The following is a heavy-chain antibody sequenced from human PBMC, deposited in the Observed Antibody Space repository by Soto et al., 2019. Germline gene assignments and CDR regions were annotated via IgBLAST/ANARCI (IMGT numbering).Heavy chain of an antibody. CDR2: IYSGGNP. J-gene: IGHJ4*02. D-gene: IGHD2-21*01. Sequence: EERLVQSGGGLVQPGGSRRLSGAAKGFPVGGNNMSWVRQAPGKGLELVSLIYSGGNPFYADSMKGRFTLSRDNSNNMLYLQMDSLRAEDTAVYYCARGPNSDCWGQGTLVIVSS. CDR1: GFPVGGNN. CDR3: ARGPNSDC. V-gene: IGHV3-53*01.